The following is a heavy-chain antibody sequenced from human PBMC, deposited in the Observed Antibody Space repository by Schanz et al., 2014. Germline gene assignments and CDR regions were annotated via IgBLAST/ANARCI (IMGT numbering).Heavy chain of an antibody. D-gene: IGHD3-10*01. CDR1: GYTLKNYG. CDR2: ISDYNGKT. Sequence: QGQLMQSGPELKRPGASVKVSCTASGYTLKNYGISWVRQAPGLGLEWMGWISDYNGKTNYAQKFQDRVIMSTDRSSSTAYLELRSLTSDDSAIYYCARHRFGVFYYGLDVWGQGTTILVSS. V-gene: IGHV1-18*01. CDR3: ARHRFGVFYYGLDV. J-gene: IGHJ6*02.